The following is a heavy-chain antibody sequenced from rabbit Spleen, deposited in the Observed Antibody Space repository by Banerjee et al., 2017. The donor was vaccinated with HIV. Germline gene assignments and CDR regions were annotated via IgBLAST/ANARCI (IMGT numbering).Heavy chain of an antibody. CDR2: IYTTSGST. CDR1: GIDFNSNE. D-gene: IGHD7-1*01. V-gene: IGHV1S40*01. Sequence: QSLEESGGDLVKPGGTLTLTCTASGIDFNSNEMCWVRQAPGKGLELIACIYTTSGSTWYASWVNGRFTISKTSSTTVTLQMTSLTAADTATYFCARDNPGNNGYEMWGQGTLVTVS. CDR3: ARDNPGNNGYEM. J-gene: IGHJ3*01.